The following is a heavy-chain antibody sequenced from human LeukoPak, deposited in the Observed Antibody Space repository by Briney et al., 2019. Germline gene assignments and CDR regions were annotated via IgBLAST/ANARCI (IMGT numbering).Heavy chain of an antibody. CDR2: IRYDGSNK. CDR1: GFTFSSYG. CDR3: AKGVYCSSTSCYRYGDYTFDY. J-gene: IGHJ4*02. Sequence: GGSLRLSCAASGFTFSSYGMHWVRQAPGKGLEWVAFIRYDGSNKYYADSVKGRFTTSRDNSKNTLYLQMNSLRAEDTAVYYCAKGVYCSSTSCYRYGDYTFDYWGQGTLVTVSS. D-gene: IGHD2-2*01. V-gene: IGHV3-30*02.